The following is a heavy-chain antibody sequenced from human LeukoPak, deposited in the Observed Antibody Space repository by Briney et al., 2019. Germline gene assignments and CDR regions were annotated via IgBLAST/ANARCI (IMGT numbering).Heavy chain of an antibody. CDR3: ARDSDWAFDN. J-gene: IGHJ4*02. V-gene: IGHV3-48*02. CDR1: GFTFSSYV. CDR2: INHNAETI. Sequence: PGGSLRLSCAASGFTFSSYVMSWVRQAPGKGLEWVSYINHNAETIYYADSVKGQFTISRDNAKNVLYLQMNRLRDGDTAVYYCARDSDWAFDNWGQGTLVTVSS. D-gene: IGHD2-21*02.